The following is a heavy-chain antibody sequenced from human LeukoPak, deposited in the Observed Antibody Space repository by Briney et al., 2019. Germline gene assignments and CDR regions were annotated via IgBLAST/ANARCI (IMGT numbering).Heavy chain of an antibody. J-gene: IGHJ4*02. CDR1: GGSISSYF. CDR2: IYTSGST. V-gene: IGHV4-4*07. D-gene: IGHD3-22*01. CDR3: ARGYYDSSGYYPRD. Sequence: SETLSLTCTVSGGSISSYFWSWVRQPAGKGLEWIGRIYTSGSTNYNPSLKSRVTMSVDTSKNQFSLKLSSVTAADTAVYYCARGYYDSSGYYPRDWGQGTLVTVSS.